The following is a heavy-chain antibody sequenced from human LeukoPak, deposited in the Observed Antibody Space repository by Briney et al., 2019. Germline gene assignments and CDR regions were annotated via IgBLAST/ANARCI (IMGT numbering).Heavy chain of an antibody. CDR3: ARDRYYYGSGSYYGVDY. CDR1: GFTFSTYS. D-gene: IGHD3-10*01. J-gene: IGHJ4*02. V-gene: IGHV3-21*01. Sequence: GGSLRLSCAASGFTFSTYSMNWVRQAPGKGLEWVSSITSSRSYIYYADSVKGRFTISRDNAKNSLYLQMNSLGAEDTAVYYCARDRYYYGSGSYYGVDYWGQGTLVTVSS. CDR2: ITSSRSYI.